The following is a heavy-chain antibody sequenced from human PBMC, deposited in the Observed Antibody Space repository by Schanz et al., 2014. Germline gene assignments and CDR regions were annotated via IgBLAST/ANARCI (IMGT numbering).Heavy chain of an antibody. D-gene: IGHD6-13*01. Sequence: QVQLVQSGAEVKKPGASVKVSCKASGYTFTSDSMHWVRQAPGQGLEWMGMINPSGGSTTYAQKFQGRVTMTRDTSTGTVYMELSRLESEDAAVYSCDGDGVDAAAGGNYWGQGTLVAVSS. CDR1: GYTFTSDS. CDR2: INPSGGST. J-gene: IGHJ4*02. CDR3: DGDGVDAAAGGNY. V-gene: IGHV1-46*03.